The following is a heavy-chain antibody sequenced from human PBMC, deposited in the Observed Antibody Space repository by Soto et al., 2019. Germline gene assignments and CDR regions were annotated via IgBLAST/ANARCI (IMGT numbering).Heavy chain of an antibody. J-gene: IGHJ6*02. V-gene: IGHV4-59*02. CDR3: ARAAYGSGSYYAPYYYYAMDV. CDR1: GASVSSYY. D-gene: IGHD3-10*01. Sequence: SETLSLTCTVSGASVSSYYWSWIRQPPGKGLEWLGYILYTGNTNYNPSLKSRVTMSVDTSKNQVSLKLSAVTTADTAVYFCARAAYGSGSYYAPYYYYAMDVWGQGTTVTVSS. CDR2: ILYTGNT.